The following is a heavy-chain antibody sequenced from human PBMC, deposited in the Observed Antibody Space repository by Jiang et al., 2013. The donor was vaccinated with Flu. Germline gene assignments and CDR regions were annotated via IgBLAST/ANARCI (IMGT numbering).Heavy chain of an antibody. D-gene: IGHD3-3*01. CDR3: ARDVGSGDHFDY. V-gene: IGHV3-7*01. J-gene: IGHJ4*02. CDR2: IKQDGSEK. Sequence: GLEWVANIKQDGSEKYYVDSVKGRFTISRDNAKNSLYLQMNSLRAEDTAVYHCARDVGSGDHFDYWGQGTLVTVSS.